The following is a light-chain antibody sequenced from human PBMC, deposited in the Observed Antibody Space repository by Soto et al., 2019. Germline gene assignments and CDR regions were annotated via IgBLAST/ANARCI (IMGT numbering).Light chain of an antibody. CDR3: NSYAGSKIYV. Sequence: QSALTQPPSASGSPGQSVTISCTGTSSDVGGYNFVSWYQHHPGKAPKLIIYEVNKRPSGVPNRFSGSKSGNTASLTVSGLQAVDEADYYCNSYAGSKIYVFGTGTKLTVL. V-gene: IGLV2-8*01. J-gene: IGLJ1*01. CDR1: SSDVGGYNF. CDR2: EVN.